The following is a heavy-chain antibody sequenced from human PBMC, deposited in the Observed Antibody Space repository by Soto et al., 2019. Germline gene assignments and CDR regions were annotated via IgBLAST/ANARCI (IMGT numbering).Heavy chain of an antibody. J-gene: IGHJ5*02. V-gene: IGHV1-2*02. Sequence: ASVKVSCKASGYTFTGYYIHWVRQAPGQGLEWMGWIIPDSGATNYTQKFQGRVTMTSETSTNTAFLELSRLRSDDTAVYFCAGGYRISICGVINWLDPWGQGTLVTVSS. CDR3: AGGYRISICGVINWLDP. D-gene: IGHD3-3*01. CDR1: GYTFTGYY. CDR2: IIPDSGAT.